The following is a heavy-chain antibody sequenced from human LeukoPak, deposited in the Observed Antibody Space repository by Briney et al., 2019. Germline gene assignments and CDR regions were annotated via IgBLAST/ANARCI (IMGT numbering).Heavy chain of an antibody. CDR1: GFTFSSYG. Sequence: GGSLRLSCAASGFTFSSYGMHWVRQAPGKGLEWVAVISYDGSNKYYADSVKGRFTISRDNSKNTLYLQMNSLRAEDTAVYYCAAHSYGFFYGMDVWGQGTTVTVSS. D-gene: IGHD5-18*01. J-gene: IGHJ6*02. V-gene: IGHV3-30*19. CDR2: ISYDGSNK. CDR3: AAHSYGFFYGMDV.